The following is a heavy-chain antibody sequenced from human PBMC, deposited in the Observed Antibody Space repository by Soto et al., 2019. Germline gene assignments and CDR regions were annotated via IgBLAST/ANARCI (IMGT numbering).Heavy chain of an antibody. V-gene: IGHV3-74*01. CDR3: AREEKSKRNYYDSVSDPDY. CDR2: INSDGSST. CDR1: GFTFSSYW. J-gene: IGHJ4*02. D-gene: IGHD3-10*01. Sequence: EVQLVESGGGLVQPGGSLRLSCAASGFTFSSYWMHWVRQAPEKGLVWVSRINSDGSSTSYADSVKGRFTISRDNAKNTLYLAMNRLRAEDTGVYYCAREEKSKRNYYDSVSDPDYWGQGTLVTVSS.